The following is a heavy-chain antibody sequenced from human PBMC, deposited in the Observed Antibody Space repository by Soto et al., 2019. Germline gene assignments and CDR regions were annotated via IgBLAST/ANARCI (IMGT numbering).Heavy chain of an antibody. CDR1: GGSISSYY. CDR2: IYYSGST. J-gene: IGHJ6*03. CDR3: ARSLRQYYYYYYMDV. D-gene: IGHD3-16*02. Sequence: QVQLQESGPGLVKPSETLSLTCTVSGGSISSYYWSWIRQPPGKGLEWIGYIYYSGSTNYNPSLKSRVTISVDTSKNQFSLKLSSLTAADTAVYYCARSLRQYYYYYYMDVWGKGTMVTVSS. V-gene: IGHV4-59*01.